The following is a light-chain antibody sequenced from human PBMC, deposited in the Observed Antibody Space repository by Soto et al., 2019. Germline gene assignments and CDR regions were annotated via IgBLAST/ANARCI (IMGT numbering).Light chain of an antibody. CDR3: LQDYNYPRT. CDR2: GAS. J-gene: IGKJ1*01. Sequence: EIVMTQSPATLSVSPGERATLSCRASQSVSINLAWFQQKPGQTPRLLIYGASTRATGIPARFSGSGSGTEFTLTISSLQSEDFATYYCLQDYNYPRTFGQGTKVDIK. V-gene: IGKV3-15*01. CDR1: QSVSIN.